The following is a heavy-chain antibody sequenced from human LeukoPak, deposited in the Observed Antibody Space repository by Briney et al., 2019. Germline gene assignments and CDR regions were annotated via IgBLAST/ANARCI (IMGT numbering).Heavy chain of an antibody. CDR2: ISGSGDTT. J-gene: IGHJ5*01. CDR1: GFTFSSYA. V-gene: IGHV3-23*01. D-gene: IGHD1-26*01. Sequence: GGSLRLSCAASGFTFSSYAMSWVRQAPGTGLEWVSGISGSGDTTYYADSVRGRLTISRDNSKNTLYLQMNSLRAEDTAVYYCARDAHGSYDSWGQGTLVTVSS. CDR3: ARDAHGSYDS.